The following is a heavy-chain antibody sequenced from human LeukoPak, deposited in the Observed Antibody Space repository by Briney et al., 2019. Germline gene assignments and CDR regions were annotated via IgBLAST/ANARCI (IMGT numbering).Heavy chain of an antibody. Sequence: GGSLRLSCAASGFTFSNYMMHWVRQAPGKGLEWVAVISYDGSNKYYADSVKGRFTISRDNSKNTLYLQMNSLRAEDTAVYYCARSKAAAGHGGYFDYWGQGTLVTVSS. V-gene: IGHV3-30-3*01. D-gene: IGHD6-13*01. CDR2: ISYDGSNK. J-gene: IGHJ4*02. CDR1: GFTFSNYM. CDR3: ARSKAAAGHGGYFDY.